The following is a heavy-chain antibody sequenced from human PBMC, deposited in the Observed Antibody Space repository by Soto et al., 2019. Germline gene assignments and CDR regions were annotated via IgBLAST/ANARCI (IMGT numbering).Heavy chain of an antibody. CDR1: GYTFTSYD. J-gene: IGHJ5*02. Sequence: ASAKVSCKASGYTFTSYDINWVRQATGQGLEWMGWMNPNSGNTGYAQKFQGRVTMTRNTSISTAYMELGSLRSEDTAVYYCARGDSLLWFGELYPFDPWGQGTLVTVSS. D-gene: IGHD3-10*01. V-gene: IGHV1-8*01. CDR3: ARGDSLLWFGELYPFDP. CDR2: MNPNSGNT.